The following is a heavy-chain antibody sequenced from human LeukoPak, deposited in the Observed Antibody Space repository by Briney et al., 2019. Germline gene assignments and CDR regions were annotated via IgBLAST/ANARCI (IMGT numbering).Heavy chain of an antibody. J-gene: IGHJ4*02. CDR1: GFTFSSYA. CDR2: ISGSGDRT. V-gene: IGHV3-23*01. CDR3: AKDRGAQGHCSGGNCYCDY. Sequence: GGSLRLSCAASGFTFSSYAMSWVRQGPGKGLEWVSGISGSGDRTLYADSVKGRFTISRDNPKNTLYLQMNSLRAEDTAVYYCAKDRGAQGHCSGGNCYCDYWGRGTLVTVSS. D-gene: IGHD2-15*01.